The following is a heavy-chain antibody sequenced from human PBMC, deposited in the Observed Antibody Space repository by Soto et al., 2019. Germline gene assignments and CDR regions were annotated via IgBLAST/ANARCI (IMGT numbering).Heavy chain of an antibody. Sequence: PGESLKISCKGSGYSFTSYWIGWVRQMPGKGLEWMGIIYPGDSDTRYSPSFQGQVTISADKSISTAYLQWSSLKASDTAMYYCARPCSGGSCYSELDDWGQGTLVTVSS. CDR3: ARPCSGGSCYSELDD. CDR2: IYPGDSDT. J-gene: IGHJ4*02. V-gene: IGHV5-51*01. CDR1: GYSFTSYW. D-gene: IGHD2-15*01.